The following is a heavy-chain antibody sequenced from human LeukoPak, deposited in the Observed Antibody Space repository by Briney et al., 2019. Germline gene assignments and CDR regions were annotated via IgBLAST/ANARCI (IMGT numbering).Heavy chain of an antibody. D-gene: IGHD3-9*01. V-gene: IGHV4-34*01. J-gene: IGHJ3*02. CDR3: ARAGHYDILTGYYNRAFDI. Sequence: SETLSLTCAVYGGSFSGYYWSWIRQPPGKGLEWIGEINHSGSTNYNPSLKSRVTISVDTSKNQFSLKLSSVTAADTAVYYCARAGHYDILTGYYNRAFDIWGQGTMVTVSS. CDR1: GGSFSGYY. CDR2: INHSGST.